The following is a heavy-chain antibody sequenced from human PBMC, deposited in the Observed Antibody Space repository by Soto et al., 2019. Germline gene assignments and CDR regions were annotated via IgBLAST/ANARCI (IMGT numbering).Heavy chain of an antibody. CDR1: GGSLSGYY. CDR2: INHSGST. D-gene: IGHD5-18*01. CDR3: ARPKADTAVGYFDY. V-gene: IGHV4-34*01. J-gene: IGHJ4*02. Sequence: SETLSLTCAVYGGSLSGYYWNWIRQSPRKGLEWIGEINHSGSTNYNPSLKSRVTISLDTSKNQFSLYVNSVTTADTAVYYCARPKADTAVGYFDYWGQGALVTVSS.